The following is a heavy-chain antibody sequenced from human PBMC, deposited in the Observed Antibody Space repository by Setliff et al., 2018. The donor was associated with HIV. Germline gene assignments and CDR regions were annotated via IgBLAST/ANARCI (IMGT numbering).Heavy chain of an antibody. Sequence: ASVKVSCKASGGRFSNYGISWVRQAPGQRLEWMGWINAGNGNTKYSQKFQGRVTITRDTSASTAYMELSSLRSEDTAVYYCAREGKFRYYYYMDVWGKGTTVTVSS. J-gene: IGHJ6*03. V-gene: IGHV1-3*01. CDR3: AREGKFRYYYYMDV. D-gene: IGHD3-10*01. CDR1: GGRFSNYG. CDR2: INAGNGNT.